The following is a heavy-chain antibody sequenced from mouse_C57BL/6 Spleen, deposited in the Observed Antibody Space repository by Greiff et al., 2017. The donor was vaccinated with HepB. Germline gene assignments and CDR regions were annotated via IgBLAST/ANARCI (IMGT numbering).Heavy chain of an antibody. D-gene: IGHD2-1*01. J-gene: IGHJ3*01. CDR3: ARDGLPPFAY. CDR2: ISYSGST. CDR1: GYSITSGYD. Sequence: VQLKESGPGMVKPSQSLSLTCTVTGYSITSGYDWHWIRHFPGNKLEWMGHISYSGSTNYNPSLKSRISITQDTSKNHFFLKLNSVTTEATATYYCARDGLPPFAYWRHGPLVTVSA. V-gene: IGHV3-1*01.